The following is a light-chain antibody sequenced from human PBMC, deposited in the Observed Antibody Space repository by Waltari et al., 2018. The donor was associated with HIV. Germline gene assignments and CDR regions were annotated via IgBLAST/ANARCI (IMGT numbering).Light chain of an antibody. CDR1: QSVSNN. CDR2: GPS. CDR3: QQYNEWPRT. V-gene: IGKV3-15*01. J-gene: IGKJ1*01. Sequence: EIVMTQSPATLSVSPGERATLSCRASQSVSNNLAWYQQKPGQAPRLRIYGPSTTATGTPARFSASGSGTEFTLTISSLQSEDFAIYYCQQYNEWPRTFGQGTKVEIK.